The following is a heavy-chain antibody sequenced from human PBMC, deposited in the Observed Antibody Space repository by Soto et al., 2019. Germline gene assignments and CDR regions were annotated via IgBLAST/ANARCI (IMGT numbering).Heavy chain of an antibody. Sequence: GGSLRLSCAVSGFTFSSYEMNWVRQAPGKGLEWVSYIGTSGKTIYYADSVRGRFTISRDNAKNSLYLQMDSLRAEDTAVYFCARDPAIYSGKFDYGLDVWGRGTTVTVSS. CDR3: ARDPAIYSGKFDYGLDV. CDR1: GFTFSSYE. D-gene: IGHD4-4*01. V-gene: IGHV3-48*03. J-gene: IGHJ6*02. CDR2: IGTSGKTI.